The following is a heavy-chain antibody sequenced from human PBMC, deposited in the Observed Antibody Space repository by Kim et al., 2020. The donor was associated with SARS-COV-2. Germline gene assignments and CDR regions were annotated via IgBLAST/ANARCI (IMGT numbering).Heavy chain of an antibody. CDR1: GGSISSYY. J-gene: IGHJ6*03. Sequence: SETLSLTCTVSGGSISSYYWSWIRQPPGEGLEYIGYIYYSGTTNYNPSLKSRVTISIDTSKNQFSLKLSSVNAADTAVYYCASRRATMIGWNYYYYMDVWSKGTTVTVSS. CDR2: IYYSGTT. D-gene: IGHD5-12*01. CDR3: ASRRATMIGWNYYYYMDV. V-gene: IGHV4-59*08.